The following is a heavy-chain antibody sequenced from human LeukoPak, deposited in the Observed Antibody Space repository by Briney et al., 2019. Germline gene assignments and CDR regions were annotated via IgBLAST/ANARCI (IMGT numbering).Heavy chain of an antibody. Sequence: PGGSLRLSCAASGFTFSSYAMNWLRQAPGKGLEWVSIISYSGGSTYYADSVKGRFTISRDNSKNTLYLQMSSLRAEDTAVYYCAKGVAVAERSYYFDYWGQGTLVTISS. CDR2: ISYSGGST. J-gene: IGHJ4*02. D-gene: IGHD6-19*01. CDR3: AKGVAVAERSYYFDY. CDR1: GFTFSSYA. V-gene: IGHV3-23*01.